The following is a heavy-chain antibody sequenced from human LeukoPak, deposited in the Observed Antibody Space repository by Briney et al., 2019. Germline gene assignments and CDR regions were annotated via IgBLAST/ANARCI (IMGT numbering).Heavy chain of an antibody. V-gene: IGHV3-74*01. CDR1: GFTFSSYA. CDR2: IKSDGST. Sequence: PGGSLRLSCAGSGFTFSSYAMNWVRQAPGKGLVWVSRIKSDGSTNYADSVKGRFTISRDNAKNTVSLQMNSLRPEDTGVYYCARAPSEIGGYYPEYFRHWGQGTLVTVSS. CDR3: ARAPSEIGGYYPEYFRH. J-gene: IGHJ1*01. D-gene: IGHD3-22*01.